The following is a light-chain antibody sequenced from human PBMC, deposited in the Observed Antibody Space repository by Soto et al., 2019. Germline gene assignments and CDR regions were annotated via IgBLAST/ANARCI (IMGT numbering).Light chain of an antibody. V-gene: IGKV1-12*01. CDR2: SAT. Sequence: IEMTQSPSSVSASVGDRVTITCRACQDIRSRLAWYQHKPGKAPNLLIYSATTLQSGVPYRFSGSGSGTYFTLTISSLQPEDFATYYCQQANILPPVFGGGTRVEI. CDR3: QQANILPPV. J-gene: IGKJ4*01. CDR1: QDIRSR.